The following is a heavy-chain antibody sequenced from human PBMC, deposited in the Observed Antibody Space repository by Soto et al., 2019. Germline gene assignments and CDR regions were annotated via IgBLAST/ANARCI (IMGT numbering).Heavy chain of an antibody. CDR2: ISYDGSNK. CDR1: GFTFSSYG. D-gene: IGHD2-15*01. V-gene: IGHV3-30*18. Sequence: QVQLVESGGGVVQPGRSLRLSCAASGFTFSSYGMHWVRQAPGKGLEWVAVISYDGSNKYYAESVKGRFTISRDNSKNTLYLQMNSLRAEDTAVYYCAKGGIGEYCSGGSCYSSLTDWFDPWGQGTLVTVSS. CDR3: AKGGIGEYCSGGSCYSSLTDWFDP. J-gene: IGHJ5*02.